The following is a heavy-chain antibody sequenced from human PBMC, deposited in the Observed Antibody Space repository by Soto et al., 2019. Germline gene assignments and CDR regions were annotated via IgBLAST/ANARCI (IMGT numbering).Heavy chain of an antibody. CDR2: IDPSDSQT. Sequence: ESLTISCKGSGYSFAGYWITWVRQKPGKGLEWMGRIDPSDSQTYYSPSFRGHVTISVTKSITTVFLQWSSLRASDTAMYYCARQIYDSDTGPNFQYYFDSWGQGTPVTV. CDR3: ARQIYDSDTGPNFQYYFDS. J-gene: IGHJ4*02. CDR1: GYSFAGYW. D-gene: IGHD3-22*01. V-gene: IGHV5-10-1*01.